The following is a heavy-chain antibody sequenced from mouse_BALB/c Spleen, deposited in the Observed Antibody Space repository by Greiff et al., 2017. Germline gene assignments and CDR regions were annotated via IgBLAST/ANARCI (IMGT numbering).Heavy chain of an antibody. CDR2: IYPSDSYT. J-gene: IGHJ2*01. Sequence: QVQLQQPGAELVRPGASVKLSCKASGYTFTSYWINWVKQRPGQGLEWIGNIYPSDSYTNYNQKFKDKATLTVDKSSSTAYMQLSSPTSEDSAVYYCTRYDGYYASSYFDYWGQGTTLTVSS. V-gene: IGHV1-69*02. CDR3: TRYDGYYASSYFDY. CDR1: GYTFTSYW. D-gene: IGHD2-3*01.